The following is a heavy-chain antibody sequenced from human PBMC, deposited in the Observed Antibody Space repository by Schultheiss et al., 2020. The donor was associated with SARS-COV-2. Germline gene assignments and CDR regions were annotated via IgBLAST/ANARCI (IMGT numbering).Heavy chain of an antibody. V-gene: IGHV3-21*01. Sequence: GGSLRLSCAASGFTFSSYEMNWVRQAPGKGLEWVSSISSSSSYIYYADSVKGRFTISRDNAKNSLYLQMNSLRAEDTAVYYCAGTYYYDSLFDYWGQGTLVTVSS. J-gene: IGHJ4*02. CDR2: ISSSSSYI. CDR1: GFTFSSYE. CDR3: AGTYYYDSLFDY. D-gene: IGHD3-22*01.